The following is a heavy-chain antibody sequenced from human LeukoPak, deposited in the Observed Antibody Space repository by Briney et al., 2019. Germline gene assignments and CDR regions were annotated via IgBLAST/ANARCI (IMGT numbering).Heavy chain of an antibody. V-gene: IGHV3-30*02. J-gene: IGHJ4*02. CDR3: AKDRNYYGSGSLRLIFDY. Sequence: GGSLRLSCAASGFTFSSYGMHWVRQAPGEGLEWVAFIRYDGSNKYYADSVKGRFTISRDNSKNTLYLQMNSLRAEDTAVYYCAKDRNYYGSGSLRLIFDYWGQGTPVTVSS. CDR1: GFTFSSYG. D-gene: IGHD3-10*01. CDR2: IRYDGSNK.